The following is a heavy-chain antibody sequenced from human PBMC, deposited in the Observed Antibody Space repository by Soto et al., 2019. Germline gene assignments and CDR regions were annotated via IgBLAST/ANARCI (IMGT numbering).Heavy chain of an antibody. J-gene: IGHJ6*02. CDR1: GGSFSGYY. D-gene: IGHD3-3*01. CDR3: VRGIGYYDFWSASSRGGMDV. Sequence: PSETLSLTCAVYGGSFSGYYGSWLRQPPGKGLEWIGEITHSGSTNYNPSLKSRVTISVDTSKSQFSLKLSSVTAADTAVYYCVRGIGYYDFWSASSRGGMDVWGQGTTVTVSS. CDR2: ITHSGST. V-gene: IGHV4-34*01.